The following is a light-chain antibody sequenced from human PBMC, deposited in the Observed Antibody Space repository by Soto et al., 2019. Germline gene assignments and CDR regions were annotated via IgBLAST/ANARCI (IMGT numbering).Light chain of an antibody. Sequence: DIQLTQSPSFQSASVGDRVTITCRASQGTSSSLAWYQQKPGKAPKLLIYVASTLQSGVPSRFSGSGSGTEFTLSISSLQPEDFAIYYCQQLNSYPFTFGPGTKVDIK. CDR1: QGTSSS. J-gene: IGKJ3*01. CDR2: VAS. CDR3: QQLNSYPFT. V-gene: IGKV1-9*01.